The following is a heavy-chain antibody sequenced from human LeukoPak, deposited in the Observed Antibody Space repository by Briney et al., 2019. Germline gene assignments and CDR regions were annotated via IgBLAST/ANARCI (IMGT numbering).Heavy chain of an antibody. D-gene: IGHD3-10*01. V-gene: IGHV3-33*01. Sequence: GRSLRLSCAASGFTFSSYGMHWVRQAPGKGLGWVAVIWYDGSNKYYADSVKGRFTISRDNSKNTLYLQMNSLRAEDTAVYYCASAAMVRGVISAGLDRWGQGTLVTVSS. CDR2: IWYDGSNK. J-gene: IGHJ4*02. CDR3: ASAAMVRGVISAGLDR. CDR1: GFTFSSYG.